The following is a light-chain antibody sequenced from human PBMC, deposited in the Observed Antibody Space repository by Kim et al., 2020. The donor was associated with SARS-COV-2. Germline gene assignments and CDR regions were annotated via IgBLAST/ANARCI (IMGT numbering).Light chain of an antibody. CDR1: QSISNH. Sequence: ASVGDRVTITCRASQSISNHLNWYQQKPGKAPKLLIYIASSLQTVVPSRFSGSGSGTDFTLTISSLQPDDFATYYCQQSHSSPLTFGPGTKVDIK. V-gene: IGKV1-39*01. CDR3: QQSHSSPLT. J-gene: IGKJ1*01. CDR2: IAS.